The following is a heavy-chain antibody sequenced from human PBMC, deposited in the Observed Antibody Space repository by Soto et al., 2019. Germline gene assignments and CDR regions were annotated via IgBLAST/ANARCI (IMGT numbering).Heavy chain of an antibody. V-gene: IGHV1-46*01. Sequence: ASVKVSCKASGYTFTSYYMHWVRQAPGQGLEWMGIINPSGGSTSYAQKFQGRVTKTRDTSTSTVYMELSSLRSEDTAVYYCARVSYDILTGHPYYFDYWGQGTLVTVSS. CDR2: INPSGGST. CDR3: ARVSYDILTGHPYYFDY. CDR1: GYTFTSYY. D-gene: IGHD3-9*01. J-gene: IGHJ4*02.